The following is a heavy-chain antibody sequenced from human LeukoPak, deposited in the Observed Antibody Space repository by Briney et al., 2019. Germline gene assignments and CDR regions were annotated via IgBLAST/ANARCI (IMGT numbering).Heavy chain of an antibody. Sequence: ASVKVSCKASGYTFTSYNMHWVRQAPGQGLEWMGIINPSGGSTSYAQKFQGRVTMTRDMSTSTVYMELSSLRSEDTAVYYCARGTLSPRIAAAGILVYWGQGTLVTVSS. CDR1: GYTFTSYN. J-gene: IGHJ4*02. CDR3: ARGTLSPRIAAAGILVY. D-gene: IGHD6-13*01. CDR2: INPSGGST. V-gene: IGHV1-46*01.